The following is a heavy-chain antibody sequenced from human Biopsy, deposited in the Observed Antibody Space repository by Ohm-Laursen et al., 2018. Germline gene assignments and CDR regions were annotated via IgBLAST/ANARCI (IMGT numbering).Heavy chain of an antibody. Sequence: GASVKVSCKASGGNLRSYGISWVRQAPGQGLEWMGGIMPAFGVVNYGQNFEGRVTIDADDSTTTVDLSSLTSEDTAVYYCARGEAARVNDNYRYRLDRWGQGTTVVVSS. V-gene: IGHV1-69*13. CDR3: ARGEAARVNDNYRYRLDR. D-gene: IGHD6-6*01. CDR1: GGNLRSYG. J-gene: IGHJ6*02. CDR2: IMPAFGVV.